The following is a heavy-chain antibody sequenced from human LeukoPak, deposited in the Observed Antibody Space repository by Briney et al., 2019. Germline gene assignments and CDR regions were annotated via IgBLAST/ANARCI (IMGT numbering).Heavy chain of an antibody. J-gene: IGHJ4*02. V-gene: IGHV4-38-2*02. CDR1: GYSISSGYY. D-gene: IGHD2-15*01. Sequence: PSETLSLTCTVSGYSISSGYYWGWLRQPPGKGLEWIGSIYHSGITYYNPSLKSRVTILVDTSKNQFSLKLSSVTAADTAVYYCARDNGSGGSCYDHWGQGTLVTVSS. CDR2: IYHSGIT. CDR3: ARDNGSGGSCYDH.